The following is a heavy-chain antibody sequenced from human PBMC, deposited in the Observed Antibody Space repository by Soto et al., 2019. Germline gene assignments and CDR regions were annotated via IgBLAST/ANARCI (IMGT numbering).Heavy chain of an antibody. Sequence: EVQLLESGGGLVQPGGSLRLSCAASGFTFSSYAMSWVRQAPGKGLEWVSAISGSGGSTYYADSVKGRFTISRDNSKNTLYLQMNSLRAEDTAVYYCANANTLGPYYYDSSGPPPGDYWGQGTLVTVSS. J-gene: IGHJ4*02. D-gene: IGHD3-22*01. CDR2: ISGSGGST. CDR3: ANANTLGPYYYDSSGPPPGDY. CDR1: GFTFSSYA. V-gene: IGHV3-23*01.